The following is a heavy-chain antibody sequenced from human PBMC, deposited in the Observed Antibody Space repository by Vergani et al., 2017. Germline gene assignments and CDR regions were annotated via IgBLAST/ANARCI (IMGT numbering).Heavy chain of an antibody. CDR2: ISWNSGSI. Sequence: EVQLVESGGGLVQPGRSLRLSCAASGFTFDDYAMHWVRQAPGKGLEWVSGISWNSGSIGYADSVKGRFTISRDNAKNSLYLQMNSLRAEDTALYYCAKGYCDFWSGYYDYWGQGTLVTVSS. V-gene: IGHV3-9*01. D-gene: IGHD3-3*01. CDR1: GFTFDDYA. J-gene: IGHJ4*02. CDR3: AKGYCDFWSGYYDY.